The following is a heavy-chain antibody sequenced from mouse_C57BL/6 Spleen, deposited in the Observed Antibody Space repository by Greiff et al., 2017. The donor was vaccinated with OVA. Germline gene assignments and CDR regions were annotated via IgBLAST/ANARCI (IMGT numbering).Heavy chain of an antibody. CDR2: ISYDGSN. V-gene: IGHV3-6*01. D-gene: IGHD1-1*01. CDR1: GYSITSGYY. Sequence: EVQLVESGPGLVKPSQSLSLTCSVTGYSITSGYYWNWIRQFPGNKLEWMGYISYDGSNNYNPSLKNRISITRDTSKNQFFLKLNSVTTEDTATYYCARSDYGRGYFDYWGQGTTLTVSS. CDR3: ARSDYGRGYFDY. J-gene: IGHJ2*01.